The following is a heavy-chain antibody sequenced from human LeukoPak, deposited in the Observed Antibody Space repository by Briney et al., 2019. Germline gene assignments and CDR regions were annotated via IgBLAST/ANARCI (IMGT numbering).Heavy chain of an antibody. CDR2: VNHSGST. V-gene: IGHV4-34*01. Sequence: SETLSLTCAVYGGSFSGYYWSWIRQPPGKGLEWIGEVNHSGSTNYNPSLKSRVTISVDTSKNQFSLKLSSVTAADTAVYYCARGGYDLWSGYYYYYYYMDVCGKGTTVTVSS. CDR1: GGSFSGYY. CDR3: ARGGYDLWSGYYYYYYYMDV. D-gene: IGHD3-3*01. J-gene: IGHJ6*03.